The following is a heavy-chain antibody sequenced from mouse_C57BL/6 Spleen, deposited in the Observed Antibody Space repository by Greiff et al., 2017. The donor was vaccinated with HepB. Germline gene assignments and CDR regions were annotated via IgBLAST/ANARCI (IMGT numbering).Heavy chain of an antibody. J-gene: IGHJ4*01. CDR1: GYAFSSYW. CDR3: ARFDGYYFYAMDY. CDR2: IYPGDGDT. D-gene: IGHD2-3*01. V-gene: IGHV1-80*01. Sequence: VQLKESGAELVKPGASVKISCKASGYAFSSYWMNWVKQRPGKGLEWIGQIYPGDGDTNYNGKFKGKATLTADKSSSTAYMQLSSLTSEDSAVYFCARFDGYYFYAMDYWGQGTSVTVSS.